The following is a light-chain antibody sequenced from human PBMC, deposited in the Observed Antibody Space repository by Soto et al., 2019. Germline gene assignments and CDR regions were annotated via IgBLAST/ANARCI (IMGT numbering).Light chain of an antibody. Sequence: SVLTQPRSVSGSPGQSVTISCTGTSSDVGGYNYVSWYQQHPGKAPKLMIYDVGKRPSGVPDRFSGSKSGNTASLTVSGLQTEDEADYYCSSYAGSNKRYVFGTGTKVTVL. V-gene: IGLV2-11*01. CDR3: SSYAGSNKRYV. CDR1: SSDVGGYNY. CDR2: DVG. J-gene: IGLJ1*01.